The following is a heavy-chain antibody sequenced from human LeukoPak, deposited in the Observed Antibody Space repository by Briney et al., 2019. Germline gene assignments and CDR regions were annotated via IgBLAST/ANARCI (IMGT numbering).Heavy chain of an antibody. V-gene: IGHV4-34*01. J-gene: IGHJ4*02. D-gene: IGHD6-13*01. CDR2: INHSGST. Sequence: SETLSLTCTVSGGSISSYYWSWIRQPPGKGLEWIGEINHSGSTNYNPSLKSRVTISVDTSKNQFSLKLSSVTAADTAVYYCASRIAAAGPFDYWGQGTLVTVSS. CDR1: GGSISSYY. CDR3: ASRIAAAGPFDY.